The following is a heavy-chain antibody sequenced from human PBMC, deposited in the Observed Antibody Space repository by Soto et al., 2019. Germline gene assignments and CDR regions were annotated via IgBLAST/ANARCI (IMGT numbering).Heavy chain of an antibody. J-gene: IGHJ4*02. D-gene: IGHD3-22*01. CDR1: GFSLSTSGVG. CDR2: IYWDDDK. Sequence: QITLKESGPTLVKPTQTLTLTCTFSGFSLSTSGVGVGWVRQPPGKALEWLALIYWDDDKRYSPSLESRLTITKDTSKNQVVLTMTNMDPVDTGTYYCAHPYSDSNSYFYYFDYWGQGTLVTVSS. V-gene: IGHV2-5*02. CDR3: AHPYSDSNSYFYYFDY.